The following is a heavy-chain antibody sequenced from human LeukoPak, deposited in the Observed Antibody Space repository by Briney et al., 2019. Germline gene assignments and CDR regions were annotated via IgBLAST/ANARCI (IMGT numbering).Heavy chain of an antibody. Sequence: GGSLRLSCAASGFTVSSNYMSWVRQAPGKGLGWVSVIYSGGSTYYADSVKGRFTISRDNSKNTLYLQMNSLRAEDTAVYYCARSIPYYYDSSGYSNAFDIWGQGTMVTVSS. CDR3: ARSIPYYYDSSGYSNAFDI. CDR1: GFTVSSNY. J-gene: IGHJ3*02. CDR2: IYSGGST. D-gene: IGHD3-22*01. V-gene: IGHV3-66*01.